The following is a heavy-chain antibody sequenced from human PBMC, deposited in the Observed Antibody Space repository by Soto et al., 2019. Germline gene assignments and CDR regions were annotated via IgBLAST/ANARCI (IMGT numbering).Heavy chain of an antibody. CDR2: FDPEDGET. D-gene: IGHD3-10*01. J-gene: IGHJ4*02. V-gene: IGHV1-24*01. CDR3: ATDQGYYYGSGSYYELDY. CDR1: GYTLTELS. Sequence: ASVKVSCKVSGYTLTELSMHWVQQAPGKGLEWMGGFDPEDGETIYAQKFQGRVTMTEDTSTDTAYMELSSLRSEDTAVYYCATDQGYYYGSGSYYELDYWGQGTLVTVSS.